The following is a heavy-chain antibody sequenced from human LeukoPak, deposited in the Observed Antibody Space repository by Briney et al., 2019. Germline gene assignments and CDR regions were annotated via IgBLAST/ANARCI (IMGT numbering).Heavy chain of an antibody. CDR3: TTGPGNSGY. D-gene: IGHD4-23*01. CDR2: IKSKTVGGTT. CDR1: GLTFRNAW. V-gene: IGHV3-15*01. J-gene: IGHJ4*02. Sequence: GGSLRLSCAVSGLTFRNAWMSWVRQAPGKGLEWVGRIKSKTVGGTTEYAAPVKGRFTISRDDAKNTVYLQMNSLKTEDTAVYYCTTGPGNSGYWGQGTLVTVSS.